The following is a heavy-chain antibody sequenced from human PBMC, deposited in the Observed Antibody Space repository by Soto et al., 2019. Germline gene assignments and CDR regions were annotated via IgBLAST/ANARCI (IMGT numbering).Heavy chain of an antibody. D-gene: IGHD5-18*01. J-gene: IGHJ1*01. CDR1: GFTFSSYG. Sequence: QVQLVESGGGVVQPGRSLRLSCAASGFTFSSYGMHWVRQAPGKGLEWVAVIWYDGSNKYYADSVKGRFTISRQNSKNALYLQISSRRAEDRGVYYYGSDLNVGTAMGTPGAEYFQHWGHGTLVTVSS. CDR3: GSDLNVGTAMGTPGAEYFQH. V-gene: IGHV3-33*01. CDR2: IWYDGSNK.